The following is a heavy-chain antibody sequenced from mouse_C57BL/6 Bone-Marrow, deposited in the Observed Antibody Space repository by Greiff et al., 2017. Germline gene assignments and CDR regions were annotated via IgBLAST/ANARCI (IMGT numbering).Heavy chain of an antibody. CDR2: IWGDGST. CDR3: AKNPITTVVARGYYAMDY. D-gene: IGHD1-1*01. V-gene: IGHV2-3*01. Sequence: VKLVESGPGLVAPSQSLSITCTVSGFSLTSYGVSWVRQPPGKGLEWLGVIWGDGSTNYHSALISRLSISKDNSKSQVFLKLNSLQTDDTATYYWAKNPITTVVARGYYAMDYWGQGTSVTVSS. J-gene: IGHJ4*01. CDR1: GFSLTSYG.